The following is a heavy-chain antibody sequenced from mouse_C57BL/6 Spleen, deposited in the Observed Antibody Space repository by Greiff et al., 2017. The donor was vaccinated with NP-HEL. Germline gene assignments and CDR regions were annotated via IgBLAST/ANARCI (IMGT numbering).Heavy chain of an antibody. V-gene: IGHV14-3*01. D-gene: IGHD2-2*01. CDR2: IDPANGNT. CDR1: GFNIKNTY. CDR3: APSYYGYEGAMDY. Sequence: VHVKQSVAELVRPGASVKLSCTASGFNIKNTYMHWVKQRPEQGLEWIGRIDPANGNTKYAPKFQGKATITADTSSNTAYLQLSSLTSEDTAIYYCAPSYYGYEGAMDYWGQGTSVTVSS. J-gene: IGHJ4*01.